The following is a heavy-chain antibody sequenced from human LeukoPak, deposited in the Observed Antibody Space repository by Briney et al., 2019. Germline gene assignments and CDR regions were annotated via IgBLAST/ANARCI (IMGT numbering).Heavy chain of an antibody. CDR1: GFTFSSYG. D-gene: IGHD3/OR15-3a*01. CDR3: ARVAFGLYVMDV. Sequence: GSLRLSCAASGFTFSSYGMHWVRQAPGKGLEWVSSISSDSNYIYYADSLKGRFTISRDNAKNSLYLQMISLRAEDTAVYYCARVAFGLYVMDVWGQGTTVTVSS. V-gene: IGHV3-21*01. J-gene: IGHJ6*02. CDR2: ISSDSNYI.